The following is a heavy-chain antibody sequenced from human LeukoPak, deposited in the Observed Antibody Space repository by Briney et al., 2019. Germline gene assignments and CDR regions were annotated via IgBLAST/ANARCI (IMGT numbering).Heavy chain of an antibody. Sequence: PGGSLRLSCVASGFTLSSSWMHWVRQDPGKGLMWVARINTDGTNIRYADSVQGRLTISRDNAKNTLYLQMNSLRAEDTAVYYCARDLSQAGPTTADYWGQGTLVTVSS. D-gene: IGHD1-14*01. CDR2: INTDGTNI. V-gene: IGHV3-74*01. CDR1: GFTLSSSW. CDR3: ARDLSQAGPTTADY. J-gene: IGHJ4*02.